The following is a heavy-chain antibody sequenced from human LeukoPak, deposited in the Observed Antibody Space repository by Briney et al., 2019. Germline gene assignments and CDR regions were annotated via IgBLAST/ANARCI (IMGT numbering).Heavy chain of an antibody. D-gene: IGHD2-2*01. CDR2: ISAYNGNT. V-gene: IGHV1-18*04. CDR1: GYTFTSYY. J-gene: IGHJ5*02. CDR3: AREGYCSSTSCSNWFDP. Sequence: ASVKVSCKASGYTFTSYYMHWVRQAPGQGLEWMGWISAYNGNTNYAQKLQGRVTMTTDTSTSTAYMELRSLRSDDTAVYYCAREGYCSSTSCSNWFDPWGQGTLVTVSS.